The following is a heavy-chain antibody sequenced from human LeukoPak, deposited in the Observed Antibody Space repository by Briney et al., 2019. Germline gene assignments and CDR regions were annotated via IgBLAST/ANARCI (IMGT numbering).Heavy chain of an antibody. D-gene: IGHD5-24*01. CDR3: AREMATRSEYFQH. CDR1: GYTFTGYY. CDR2: INPNSGGT. J-gene: IGHJ1*01. V-gene: IGHV1-2*02. Sequence: ASVKVSCKASGYTFTGYYMHWVRQAPGQGLEWMGWINPNSGGTNYAQKFQGRVTMTRDTPISTAYMELSRLRSDDTAVYYCAREMATRSEYFQHWGQGTLVTVSS.